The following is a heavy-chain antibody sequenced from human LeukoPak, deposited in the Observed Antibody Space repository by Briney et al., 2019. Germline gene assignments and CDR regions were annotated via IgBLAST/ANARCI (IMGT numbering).Heavy chain of an antibody. CDR2: CYPSDSDT. D-gene: IGHD2-8*01. CDR1: GYRFTNYW. V-gene: IGHV5-51*01. Sequence: GAALEISFKGSGYRFTNYWIGWVRQLPGKGLESMGICYPSDSDTTYSPSFQGQVTISADKSISTAYLQWSSLKPSVNAMLFCCRALAIPGQLYYRDHWARNTLDTVSS. J-gene: IGHJ1*01. CDR3: CRALAIPGQLYYRDH.